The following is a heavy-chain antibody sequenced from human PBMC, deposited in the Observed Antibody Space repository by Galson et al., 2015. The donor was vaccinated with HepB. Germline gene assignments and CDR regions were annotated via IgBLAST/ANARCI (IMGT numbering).Heavy chain of an antibody. CDR2: ISINSGNT. J-gene: IGHJ4*02. D-gene: IGHD6-6*01. CDR3: ARDRSHSLDY. Sequence: SVKVSCKASGYIFTTNGISWVRQAPGQGLEWLGWISINSGNTNYVERLQGRVTMTRDTSTSTAYMELRRLTSDDTAVYYCARDRSHSLDYWGQGTLVTDSS. V-gene: IGHV1-18*04. CDR1: GYIFTTNG.